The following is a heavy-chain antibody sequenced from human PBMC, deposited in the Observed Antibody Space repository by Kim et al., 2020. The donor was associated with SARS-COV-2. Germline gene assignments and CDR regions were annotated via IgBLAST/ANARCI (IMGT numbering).Heavy chain of an antibody. V-gene: IGHV3-23*01. D-gene: IGHD3-9*01. CDR3: AKDRTVLRYFDWLLYLDY. J-gene: IGHJ4*02. Sequence: GGSLRLSCAASGFTFSSYAMSWIRQAPGKGLEWVSAISGSGGSTYYADSVKGRFTISRDNSKNTLYLQMNSLRAEDTAVYYCAKDRTVLRYFDWLLYLDYWGQGTLVTVYS. CDR2: ISGSGGST. CDR1: GFTFSSYA.